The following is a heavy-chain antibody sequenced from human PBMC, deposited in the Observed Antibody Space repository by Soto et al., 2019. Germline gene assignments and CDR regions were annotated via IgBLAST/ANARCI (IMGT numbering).Heavy chain of an antibody. CDR1: GFTFSSYS. V-gene: IGHV3-48*01. CDR2: ISSSSSTI. CDR3: ARDLVVVVPAAMMDWFDP. D-gene: IGHD2-2*01. J-gene: IGHJ5*02. Sequence: GGSLRLSCAASGFTFSSYSMNWVRQAPGKGLEWVSYISSSSSTIYYADSVKGRFTISRDNAKNSLYQQMNSLRAEDTAVYYCARDLVVVVPAAMMDWFDPWGQGTLVTVSS.